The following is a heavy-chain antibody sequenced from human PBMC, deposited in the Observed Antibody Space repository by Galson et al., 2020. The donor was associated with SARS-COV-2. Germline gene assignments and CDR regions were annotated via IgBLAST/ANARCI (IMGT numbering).Heavy chain of an antibody. CDR2: ISSNGGST. V-gene: IGHV3-64D*06. D-gene: IGHD3-10*01. CDR1: GFTFSSYA. J-gene: IGHJ4*02. CDR3: VSGGEQYYFDY. Sequence: GGSLRLSCSASGFTFSSYAMHWVRQAPGKGLEYVSAISSNGGSTYYADSVKGRFTISRDNSKNTLYLQMSSLRAEDTAVYYCVSGGEQYYFDYWGQGTLVTVSS.